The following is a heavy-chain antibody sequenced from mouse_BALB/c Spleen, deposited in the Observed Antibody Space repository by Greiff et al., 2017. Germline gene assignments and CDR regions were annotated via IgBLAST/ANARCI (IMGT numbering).Heavy chain of an antibody. D-gene: IGHD2-10*01. CDR3: ATYYGNNYFDY. CDR2: ISSGGSYT. J-gene: IGHJ2*01. V-gene: IGHV5-6*01. CDR1: GFTFSSYG. Sequence: EVKVVESGGDLVKPGGSLKLSCAASGFTFSSYGMSWVRQTPDKRLEWVATISSGGSYTYYPDSVKGRFTISRDNAKNTLYLQMSSLKSEDTAMYYCATYYGNNYFDYWGQGTTLTVS.